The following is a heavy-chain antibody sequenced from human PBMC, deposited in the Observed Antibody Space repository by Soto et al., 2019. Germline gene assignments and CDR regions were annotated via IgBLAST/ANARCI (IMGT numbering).Heavy chain of an antibody. J-gene: IGHJ4*02. CDR1: GYTFTSFG. D-gene: IGHD2-8*02. CDR3: ARAGAYHSGGTVYMAHFDY. V-gene: IGHV1-18*01. Sequence: QVLLVQSGAEVKKPGASLKVSCKASGYTFTSFGISWVRQAPGQGLEWMGWINIHKGNANYAQKVQGRVTMTTDTSTSTAYMELMNMRSDDTAVYYCARAGAYHSGGTVYMAHFDYWGQGTLVIVSS. CDR2: INIHKGNA.